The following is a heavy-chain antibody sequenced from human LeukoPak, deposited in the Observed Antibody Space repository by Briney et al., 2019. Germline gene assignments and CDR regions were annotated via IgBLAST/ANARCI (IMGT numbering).Heavy chain of an antibody. D-gene: IGHD3-22*01. CDR2: INPSGGRT. V-gene: IGHV1-46*01. Sequence: ASVKVSCKACGYTFISCYIHWVRQAPGQGLEWMGIINPSGGRTGNAQKSQGRATMTRDMSRSTVYMELSSLRSEDTAVYYCAKGRPVVVISWYFDLWGRGTLVTVSS. CDR1: GYTFISCY. J-gene: IGHJ2*01. CDR3: AKGRPVVVISWYFDL.